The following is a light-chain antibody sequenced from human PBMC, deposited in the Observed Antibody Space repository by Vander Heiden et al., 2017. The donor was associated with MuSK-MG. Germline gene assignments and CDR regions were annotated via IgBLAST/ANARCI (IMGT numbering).Light chain of an antibody. Sequence: DIQMTQSPSTPSASAGDRVTTTCRASQSISSWLARYQRKPGKAPKRLINDAASLESGVPARFGGSGSGTEFTLTISSLQPDDFATYDCQQYNSYSRTFGRGTKVEIK. CDR3: QQYNSYSRT. CDR1: QSISSW. CDR2: DAA. V-gene: IGKV1-5*01. J-gene: IGKJ1*01.